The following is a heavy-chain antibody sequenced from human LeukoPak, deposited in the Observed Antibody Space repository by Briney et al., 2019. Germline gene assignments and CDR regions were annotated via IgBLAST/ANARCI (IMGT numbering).Heavy chain of an antibody. CDR3: ASEGGVYGYYDILTGYPDAFDI. J-gene: IGHJ3*02. V-gene: IGHV1-46*01. Sequence: ASVTVSCKASGYTFTSYYMHWVRQDPGQGLEWMGIINPSGGSTSYAQKFQGRVTMTRDTSTSTVSMELSSLRSEDTAVYYCASEGGVYGYYDILTGYPDAFDIWGQGTMVTVSS. D-gene: IGHD3-9*01. CDR1: GYTFTSYY. CDR2: INPSGGST.